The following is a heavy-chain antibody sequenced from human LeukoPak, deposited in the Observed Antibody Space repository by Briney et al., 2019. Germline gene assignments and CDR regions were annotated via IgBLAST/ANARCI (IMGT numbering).Heavy chain of an antibody. D-gene: IGHD5-12*01. CDR3: ARSEVDIVATVCFDY. Sequence: GGSLRLSCAASGFTFSSYAMSWVRQAPGEGLEWVSAISGSGGSTYYADSVKGRFTISRDNSKNTLYLQINSLRAEDTAVYYCARSEVDIVATVCFDYWGQGTLVTVSS. V-gene: IGHV3-23*01. CDR1: GFTFSSYA. CDR2: ISGSGGST. J-gene: IGHJ4*02.